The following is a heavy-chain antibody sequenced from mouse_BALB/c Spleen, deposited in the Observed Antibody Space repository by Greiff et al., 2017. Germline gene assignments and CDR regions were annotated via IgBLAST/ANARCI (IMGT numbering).Heavy chain of an antibody. CDR3: ARRLHYYAMDY. D-gene: IGHD6-1*01. V-gene: IGHV1-55*01. J-gene: IGHJ4*01. CDR1: GYNFTSYW. Sequence: QVQLQQPGAELVKPGTSVKLSCKASGYNFTSYWINWVKLRPGQGLEWIGDIYPGSGSTNYNEKFKSKATLTVDTSSSTAYMQLSSLASEDSALYYCARRLHYYAMDYWGQGTSVTVSS. CDR2: IYPGSGST.